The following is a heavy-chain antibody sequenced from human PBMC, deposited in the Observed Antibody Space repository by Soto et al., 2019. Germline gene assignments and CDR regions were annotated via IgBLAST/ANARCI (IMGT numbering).Heavy chain of an antibody. D-gene: IGHD2-15*01. J-gene: IGHJ6*02. CDR2: IAYDGSNK. CDR3: AKGMVGGYCSGGICYPAGYYYYGMDV. V-gene: IGHV3-30*18. CDR1: GFTFSSYG. Sequence: QVQLVESGGGVVQPGRSLRLSCAASGFTFSSYGMHWVRQAPGKGLEWVAVIAYDGSNKYYADSVKGRFTLSRDNSKDSRCLQMNSLRSEARVVYYGAKGMVGGYCSGGICYPAGYYYYGMDVWGQGTTVTVSS.